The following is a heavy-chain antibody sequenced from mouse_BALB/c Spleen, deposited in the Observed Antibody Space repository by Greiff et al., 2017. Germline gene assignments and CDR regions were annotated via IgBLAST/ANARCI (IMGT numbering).Heavy chain of an antibody. CDR3: ASRYYGSSYGYLDV. J-gene: IGHJ1*01. D-gene: IGHD1-1*01. V-gene: IGHV5-12-2*01. Sequence: EVKVVESGGGLVQPGGSLKLSCAASGFTFSSYTMSWVRQTPEKRLEWVAYISNGGGSTYYPDTVKGRFTISRDNAKNTLYLQMSSLKSKDTAMYYCASRYYGSSYGYLDVWGAGTTVTVSS. CDR1: GFTFSSYT. CDR2: ISNGGGST.